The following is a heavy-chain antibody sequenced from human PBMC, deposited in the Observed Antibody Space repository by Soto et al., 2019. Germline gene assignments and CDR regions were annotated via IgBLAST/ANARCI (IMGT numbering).Heavy chain of an antibody. D-gene: IGHD6-19*01. CDR2: IYYSGST. CDR1: GGSISSYY. V-gene: IGHV4-59*01. CDR3: AREGGWRALDY. J-gene: IGHJ4*02. Sequence: SETLSLTCTVSGGSISSYYWSWIRQPPGKGLEWIGYIYYSGSTNYNPSLKSRVTISVDTSKNQFSLKLSSVTAADTAVYYCAREGGWRALDYWGQGTLVTVSS.